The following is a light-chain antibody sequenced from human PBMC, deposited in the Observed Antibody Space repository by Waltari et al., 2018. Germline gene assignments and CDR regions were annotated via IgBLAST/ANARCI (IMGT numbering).Light chain of an antibody. Sequence: DILMTQSPDSLSVSLGERATINCKSSQSILNSSSNKNHLAWYQHKPGQPPRLLISWASSQESGVPDRLGVRGSGTEFTRNISGLQTEDVAVYSGEKYETTPLTFGPGTKVEI. J-gene: IGKJ3*01. CDR3: EKYETTPLT. CDR2: WAS. V-gene: IGKV4-1*01. CDR1: QSILNSSSNKNH.